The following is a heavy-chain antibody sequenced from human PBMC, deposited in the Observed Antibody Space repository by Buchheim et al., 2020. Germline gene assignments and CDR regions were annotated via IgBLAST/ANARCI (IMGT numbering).Heavy chain of an antibody. V-gene: IGHV3-48*02. J-gene: IGHJ6*02. D-gene: IGHD3-10*01. CDR1: GFTFSSYS. CDR2: ISSYSSTI. CDR3: ARKGLLWFGEVGMDV. Sequence: EVQLVESGGGLVQPGGSLRLSCAASGFTFSSYSMNWVRQAPGKGLEWVSYISSYSSTIYYADSVKGRFNISRDNAKNSLYLPMNSLRDEDTAVYYCARKGLLWFGEVGMDVWGQGTT.